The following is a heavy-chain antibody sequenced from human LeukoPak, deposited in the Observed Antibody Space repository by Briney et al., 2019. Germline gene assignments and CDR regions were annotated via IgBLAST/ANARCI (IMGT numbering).Heavy chain of an antibody. J-gene: IGHJ4*02. Sequence: PGGSLRLSCAASGFTFSSYWMHWVRQAPGKGLVWVSRINTDGSSISYADSVKGRFAVSRDNAKSTLYLQVNSLRAEDTAVYYCTRDLGYWGQGTLVTVSP. CDR2: INTDGSSI. V-gene: IGHV3-74*01. CDR3: TRDLGY. CDR1: GFTFSSYW.